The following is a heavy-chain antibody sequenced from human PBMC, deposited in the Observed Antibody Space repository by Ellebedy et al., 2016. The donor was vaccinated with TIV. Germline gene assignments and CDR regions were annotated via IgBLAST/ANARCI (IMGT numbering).Heavy chain of an antibody. J-gene: IGHJ4*02. Sequence: SETLSLXXAVYGGSFSGYYWSWIRQSPGKGLEWIGEINHGGSTNYNPSLKSRVTLSVDTSKSQFSLKVNSVTAADTSVYYCARGKVESSNWRPPFDYWGQGTLVTVSS. D-gene: IGHD4-11*01. CDR3: ARGKVESSNWRPPFDY. V-gene: IGHV4-34*01. CDR2: INHGGST. CDR1: GGSFSGYY.